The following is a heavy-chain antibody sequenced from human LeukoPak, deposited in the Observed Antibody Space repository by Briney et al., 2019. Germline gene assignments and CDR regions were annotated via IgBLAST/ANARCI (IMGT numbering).Heavy chain of an antibody. J-gene: IGHJ4*02. Sequence: ASVKVSCKASGYTFTSYGISWVRQATGQGLEWMGWIITYNANTNYAQKLQGRVTMTTDTSTSTAYMELRSLRSDDTAVYYCARSYNWNANFDYWGQGTLVTVSS. CDR1: GYTFTSYG. D-gene: IGHD1-20*01. CDR3: ARSYNWNANFDY. CDR2: IITYNANT. V-gene: IGHV1-18*01.